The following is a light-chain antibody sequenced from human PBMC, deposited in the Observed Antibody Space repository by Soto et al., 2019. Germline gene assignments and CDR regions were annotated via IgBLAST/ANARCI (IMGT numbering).Light chain of an antibody. CDR1: QGVSSW. Sequence: DSQMTQSPTSVSASVGDKVTIRCRASQGVSSWLAWYQHKPGKAPNLLMYATSNLHFGVPSRFSGSGSGTEFTLTISRLKPDDSATYYCQQYNTHSTFGQGTRLEIK. CDR2: ATS. V-gene: IGKV1D-16*01. CDR3: QQYNTHST. J-gene: IGKJ5*01.